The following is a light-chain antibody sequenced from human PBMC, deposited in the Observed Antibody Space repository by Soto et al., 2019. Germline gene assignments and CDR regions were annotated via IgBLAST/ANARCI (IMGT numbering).Light chain of an antibody. CDR1: QSVSSSY. CDR3: EQYGSSSYT. CDR2: GTS. Sequence: EIVLTQSPGTLSLSPGERATLSCRASQSVSSSYLAWYQQKPGQAPRLLIYGTSSRATGIPDTFSGSGSGTGFTRSIRRLEPEDFAVNYCEQYGSSSYTFGQGTKLEIK. V-gene: IGKV3-20*01. J-gene: IGKJ2*01.